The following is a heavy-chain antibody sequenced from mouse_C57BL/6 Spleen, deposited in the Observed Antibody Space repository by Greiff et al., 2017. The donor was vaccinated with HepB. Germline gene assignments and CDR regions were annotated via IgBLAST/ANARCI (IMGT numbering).Heavy chain of an antibody. CDR1: GYTFTSYW. CDR2: IYPGSGST. Sequence: VQLQQPGAELVKPGASVKMSCKASGYTFTSYWMTWVKQRPGQGLEWIGDIYPGSGSTNYNEKFKSKATLTVDTSSSTAYMQLSSLTSEDSAVYYCARGCYYGSSFYAMDYWGQGTSVTVSS. CDR3: ARGCYYGSSFYAMDY. D-gene: IGHD1-1*01. V-gene: IGHV1-55*01. J-gene: IGHJ4*01.